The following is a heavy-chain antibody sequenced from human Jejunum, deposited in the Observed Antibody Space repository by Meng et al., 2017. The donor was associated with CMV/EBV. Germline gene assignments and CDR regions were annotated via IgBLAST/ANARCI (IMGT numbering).Heavy chain of an antibody. CDR1: GFTFSSFN. J-gene: IGHJ6*02. CDR2: ISSTSSYI. Sequence: GFTFSSFNINWVRQAPGKGLEWVASISSTSSYIYYADSLKGRFAISRDNAKNSLFLQMNSLRAEDTAVYYCANQLPWNYYYGMDLWGQGTTVTVSS. CDR3: ANQLPWNYYYGMDL. D-gene: IGHD2-2*01. V-gene: IGHV3-21*01.